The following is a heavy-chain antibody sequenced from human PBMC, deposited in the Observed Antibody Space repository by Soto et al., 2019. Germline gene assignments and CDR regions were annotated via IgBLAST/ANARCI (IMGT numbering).Heavy chain of an antibody. V-gene: IGHV3-23*01. D-gene: IGHD3-9*01. CDR3: AKALKGAFDWLLDVFDI. Sequence: EVQLLESGGGLVQPGGSLRLSCAASGFTFSSYAMSWVRQAPGKGLEWVSVISSRGGSTYYADSVKGRFTISRDNSKNTLYLQMNSLRAEDTAVYYCAKALKGAFDWLLDVFDIWGQGKTVTVSS. J-gene: IGHJ3*02. CDR2: ISSRGGST. CDR1: GFTFSSYA.